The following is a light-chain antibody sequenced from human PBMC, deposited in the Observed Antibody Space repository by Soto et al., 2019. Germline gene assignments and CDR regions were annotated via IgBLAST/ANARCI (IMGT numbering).Light chain of an antibody. CDR3: AACDDSLNGYV. V-gene: IGLV1-44*01. J-gene: IGLJ1*01. CDR1: SSNIGSNT. Sequence: QSALAQPPSASGTPGQRVTISCSGSSSNIGSNTVNWYQQLPGTAPKLLIYSNHHRPSGVPDRFSGSKSGTSASLAISGLQSEDEADYYCAACDDSLNGYVFGTGTKVT. CDR2: SNH.